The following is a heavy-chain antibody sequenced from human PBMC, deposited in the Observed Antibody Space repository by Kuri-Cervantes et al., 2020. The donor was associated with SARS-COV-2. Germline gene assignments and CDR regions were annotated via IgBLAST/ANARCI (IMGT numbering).Heavy chain of an antibody. CDR3: AKVGNYGNAFDI. CDR1: GFTFSSYA. J-gene: IGHJ3*02. D-gene: IGHD1-7*01. Sequence: GGSLRLSCAASGFTFSSYAMSWVRQAPGKGLEWVSAISGSGGSTYYADSVKGRFIISRDNSKNTLYLQMNSLRPEDTAVYYCAKVGNYGNAFDIWGQGTMVTVSS. CDR2: ISGSGGST. V-gene: IGHV3-23*01.